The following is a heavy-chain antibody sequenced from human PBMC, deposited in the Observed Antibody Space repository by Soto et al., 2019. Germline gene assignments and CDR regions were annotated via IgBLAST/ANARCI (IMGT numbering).Heavy chain of an antibody. D-gene: IGHD1-26*01. CDR3: ASGGGSYAY. CDR2: VSSSSSHS. V-gene: IGHV3-21*04. CDR1: GFMFNNYA. Sequence: DVHLVESGGGLVKPGGSLRLSCKASGFMFNNYAMNWVRQAPGKGLEWVSSVSSSSSHSHYGDSVKGRFTISRDNAKRSLYLQMNNLRAEDTAVYYCASGGGSYAYWGQGTLVTVSS. J-gene: IGHJ4*02.